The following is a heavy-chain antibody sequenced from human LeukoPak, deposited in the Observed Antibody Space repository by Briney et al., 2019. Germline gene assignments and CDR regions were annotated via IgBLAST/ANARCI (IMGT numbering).Heavy chain of an antibody. V-gene: IGHV3-23*01. Sequence: GGSLRLSCAASGFTFSSYVMSWVRQAPGKGLERVSGISVSGDKTYYADSVKGRFTISRDNSKNTLYLQMDSLGAEDTAIYYCAKNSGSYYFEDWGQGALVTVSS. CDR2: ISVSGDKT. CDR3: AKNSGSYYFED. J-gene: IGHJ4*02. D-gene: IGHD1-26*01. CDR1: GFTFSSYV.